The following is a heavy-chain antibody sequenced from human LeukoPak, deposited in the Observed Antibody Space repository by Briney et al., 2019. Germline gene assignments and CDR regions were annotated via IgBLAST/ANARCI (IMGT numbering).Heavy chain of an antibody. V-gene: IGHV1-69*13. Sequence: EASVKVSCKASGGTFRNYIFSWVRQAPGQGLERMGGVMPMFNTSNYAQKFQGRVTITADENTSTVYMELSSLRSEDTAVYYCAKVQNEVVPIAMRGWFDPWGQGTLVAVSS. J-gene: IGHJ5*02. D-gene: IGHD2-2*01. CDR2: VMPMFNTS. CDR1: GGTFRNYI. CDR3: AKVQNEVVPIAMRGWFDP.